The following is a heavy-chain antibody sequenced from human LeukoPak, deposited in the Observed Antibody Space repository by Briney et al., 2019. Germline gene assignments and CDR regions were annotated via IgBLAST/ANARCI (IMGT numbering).Heavy chain of an antibody. CDR2: IKPDGSGR. V-gene: IGHV3-7*03. CDR1: GFVFSNNW. Sequence: GSLRLSCTASGFVFSNNWMNWVRQAPGKGLEWVANIKPDGSGRYYVDSVKGRFTISRDNAKNSLYLQMNSLRVEDTAVYYCARRYFDYWGQGILVTVSS. CDR3: ARRYFDY. J-gene: IGHJ4*02.